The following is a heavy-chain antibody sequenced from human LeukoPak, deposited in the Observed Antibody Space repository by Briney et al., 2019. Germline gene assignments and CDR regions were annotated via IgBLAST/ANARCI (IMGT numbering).Heavy chain of an antibody. Sequence: SETLSLTCTVSGGSISSYYWGWIRQPAGKGLEWIGRIYTSGSTNYNPSLKSRVTISVDTSKNQFSLKLSSVTAADTAVYYCARERPSTVTTFDYWGQGTLVTVSS. CDR3: ARERPSTVTTFDY. CDR1: GGSISSYY. V-gene: IGHV4-4*07. D-gene: IGHD4-17*01. J-gene: IGHJ4*02. CDR2: IYTSGST.